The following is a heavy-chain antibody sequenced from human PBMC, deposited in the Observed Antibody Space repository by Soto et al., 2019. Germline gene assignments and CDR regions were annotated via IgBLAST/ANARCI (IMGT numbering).Heavy chain of an antibody. J-gene: IGHJ5*02. CDR3: AREGKQLFREHVGWFDT. D-gene: IGHD5-18*01. Sequence: QVQLVQSGAEVKKAGASVKISCQASGYPFTSHAIYWVRQAPGQRPEWMGWINPANGNTKYSPKFKGRVTISSDTSASTAYMELRTLTSEDTGFYSCAREGKQLFREHVGWFDTWGQVTLLTVSS. CDR2: INPANGNT. CDR1: GYPFTSHA. V-gene: IGHV1-3*01.